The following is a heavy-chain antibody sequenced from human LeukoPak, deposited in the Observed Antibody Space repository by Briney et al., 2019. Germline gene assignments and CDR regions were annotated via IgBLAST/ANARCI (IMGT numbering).Heavy chain of an antibody. CDR2: ISNIDNTI. D-gene: IGHD4-17*01. V-gene: IGHV3-48*03. J-gene: IGHJ6*02. CDR1: GFTFSTYE. CDR3: ARVTDDYGDHYYGMDV. Sequence: GGSLRLSCAASGFTFSTYEMSWVRQAPGKGLEWVSYISNIDNTIHYADSVKGRFTISRDNAQHSLYLQMSSLRAEDTAIYYCARVTDDYGDHYYGMDVWGQGTTVTVSS.